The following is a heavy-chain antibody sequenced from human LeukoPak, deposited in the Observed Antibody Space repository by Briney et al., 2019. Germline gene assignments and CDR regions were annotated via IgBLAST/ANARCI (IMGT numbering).Heavy chain of an antibody. CDR2: IKSKTDGGTT. D-gene: IGHD2-2*01. V-gene: IGHV3-15*01. CDR3: TTVPGCSSTSCSPFYYYYYMDV. CDR1: GFTFTNAW. Sequence: PGGSLRLSCAASGFTFTNAWMSWVRQTPGKGLEWVGRIKSKTDGGTTDYAAPVKGRFTISRDDSKNTLYLQMNSLKTEDTAVYYCTTVPGCSSTSCSPFYYYYYMDVWGKGTTVTISS. J-gene: IGHJ6*03.